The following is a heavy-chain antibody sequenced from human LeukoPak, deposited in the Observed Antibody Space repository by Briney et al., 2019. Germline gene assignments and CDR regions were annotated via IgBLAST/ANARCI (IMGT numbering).Heavy chain of an antibody. Sequence: PGGSLRLSCAASGFTFSSYVIKWVRQAPGKGLEWVSGITGSGGNTYYADSVKGRFIISRDNSKNTLYLQMNSLRAEDTAVYYCAKFLGPQGYWGQGTLVTVSS. CDR3: AKFLGPQGY. J-gene: IGHJ4*02. CDR2: ITGSGGNT. D-gene: IGHD3-3*01. V-gene: IGHV3-23*01. CDR1: GFTFSSYV.